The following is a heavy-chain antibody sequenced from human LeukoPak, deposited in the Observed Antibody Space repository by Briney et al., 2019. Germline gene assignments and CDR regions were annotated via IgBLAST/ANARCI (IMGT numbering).Heavy chain of an antibody. CDR3: ARQADYNLLTGYYKGHLDC. CDR2: IYPGDSDT. D-gene: IGHD3-9*01. CDR1: GYSFTSYW. J-gene: IGHJ4*02. V-gene: IGHV5-51*01. Sequence: GESLKISCKGSGYSFTSYWIGWVRQMPGKGLEWMGIIYPGDSDTRYSPSFQGQVTISADKSISTACLQWSSLKASDTAMYYCARQADYNLLTGYYKGHLDCWGQGTLVTVSS.